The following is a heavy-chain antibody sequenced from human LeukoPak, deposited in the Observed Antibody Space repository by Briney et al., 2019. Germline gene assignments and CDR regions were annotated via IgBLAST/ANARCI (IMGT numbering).Heavy chain of an antibody. D-gene: IGHD1-26*01. J-gene: IGHJ4*02. CDR1: GFIFSNYG. CDR3: AGDWETTSFDY. Sequence: GGSLRLSCAASGFIFSNYGIHWVRQAPGKGLEWVAVIWYDGGYKYNADSVKGRFTISRDNSKNTVYLQMNSLRVEDTAVYYCAGDWETTSFDYWGQGTLVTVSS. CDR2: IWYDGGYK. V-gene: IGHV3-33*01.